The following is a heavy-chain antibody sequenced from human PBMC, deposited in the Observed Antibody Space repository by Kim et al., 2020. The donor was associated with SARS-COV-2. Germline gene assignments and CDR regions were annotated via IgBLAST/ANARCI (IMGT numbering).Heavy chain of an antibody. CDR1: GGSISSYY. D-gene: IGHD5-12*01. Sequence: SETLSLTCTVSGGSISSYYWSWIRQPPGKGLEWIGYIYYSGSTNYNPSSKSRVTISLDKYKNQFFLKLSSVTGAETAEFYCAGGYRGGAHFPINYYYYYG. CDR2: IYYSGST. J-gene: IGHJ6*01. V-gene: IGHV4-59*13. CDR3: AGGYRGGAHFPINYYYYYG.